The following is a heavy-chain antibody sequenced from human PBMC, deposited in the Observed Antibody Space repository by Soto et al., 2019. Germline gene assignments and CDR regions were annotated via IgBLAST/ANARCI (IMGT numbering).Heavy chain of an antibody. J-gene: IGHJ2*01. V-gene: IGHV4-30-4*01. D-gene: IGHD3-22*01. CDR2: FYYSGST. CDR1: GASINNNDYY. CDR3: ARMSYFYDKWYFDL. Sequence: SETLSLTCTVSGASINNNDYYWSWIRQTPGKGLEWIGYFYYSGSTDYIPSLKSRLSMSIDKSQNRFTLKLNSVTAADTATYYCARMSYFYDKWYFDLWGRGTLVTVSS.